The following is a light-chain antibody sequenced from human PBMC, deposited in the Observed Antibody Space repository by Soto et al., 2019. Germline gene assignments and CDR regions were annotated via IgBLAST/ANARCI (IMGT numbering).Light chain of an antibody. CDR1: QSVSSR. CDR3: EQYGSSPPSIT. Sequence: EILLTQSPGTLSLGRWERATLSWRASQSVSSRLAWYQQKPGQAPRLLISGASSRATGIPARFTGSGSGTDLTLTISSLEPEDFAVYYCEQYGSSPPSITFGQGTRLEIK. V-gene: IGKV3-20*01. J-gene: IGKJ5*01. CDR2: GAS.